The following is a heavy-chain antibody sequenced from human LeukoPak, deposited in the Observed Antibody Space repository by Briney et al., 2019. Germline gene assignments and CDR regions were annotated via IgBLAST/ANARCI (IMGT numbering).Heavy chain of an antibody. D-gene: IGHD2-2*02. CDR1: GGSISSGGYY. V-gene: IGHV4-30-2*01. J-gene: IGHJ3*02. Sequence: PSETLSLTCTVSGGSISSGGYYWSWIRQPPGKGLEWIGYIYHSGSTYYNPSLKSRVTISVDRSKNQFSLKLSSVTAADTAVYYCARGHVVVPAAIGAFDIWGQGTMVTVSS. CDR3: ARGHVVVPAAIGAFDI. CDR2: IYHSGST.